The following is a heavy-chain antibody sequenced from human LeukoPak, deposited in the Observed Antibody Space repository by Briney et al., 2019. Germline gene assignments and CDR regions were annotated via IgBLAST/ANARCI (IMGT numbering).Heavy chain of an antibody. CDR3: ARGHYYDSSGSHGAYYFDY. Sequence: SETLSLTCAVYGGSFSGYYWSWIRQPPGKGLEWIGEINHSGSTNYNPSLKSRVTISVDTSKNQFSPKLSSVTAADTAVYYCARGHYYDSSGSHGAYYFDYWGQGTLVTVSS. D-gene: IGHD3-22*01. V-gene: IGHV4-34*01. J-gene: IGHJ4*02. CDR1: GGSFSGYY. CDR2: INHSGST.